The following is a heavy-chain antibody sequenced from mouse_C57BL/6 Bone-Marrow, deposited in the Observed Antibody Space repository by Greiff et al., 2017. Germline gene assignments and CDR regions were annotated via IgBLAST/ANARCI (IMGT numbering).Heavy chain of an antibody. CDR1: GYTFTSYW. D-gene: IGHD3-3*01. CDR3: ARGGLGYLAWFAY. J-gene: IGHJ3*01. Sequence: QVHVKQPGAELVMPGASVKLSCKASGYTFTSYWMHWVKQRPGQGLEWIGEIDPSDSYTNYNHKFKGKSTLTVEKSSSAAYMQLSSLTSEESAVYYWARGGLGYLAWFAYWGQGTLVTVSA. CDR2: IDPSDSYT. V-gene: IGHV1-69*01.